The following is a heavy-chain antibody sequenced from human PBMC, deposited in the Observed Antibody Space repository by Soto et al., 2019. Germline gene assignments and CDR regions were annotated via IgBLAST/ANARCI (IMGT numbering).Heavy chain of an antibody. Sequence: QVQLVESGGGVVQPGRSLRLSCAASGFTFSSYGIHWVRQAPGKGLAWVAVISYDGSEKYYADSVKGRFTISRDNSKNTLFLQMSSLRPDDTAVYYCARDLRGCSGGTCYSTYHSGMDVWGQGNTVTVSS. CDR3: ARDLRGCSGGTCYSTYHSGMDV. J-gene: IGHJ6*02. D-gene: IGHD2-15*01. CDR1: GFTFSSYG. V-gene: IGHV3-30-3*01. CDR2: ISYDGSEK.